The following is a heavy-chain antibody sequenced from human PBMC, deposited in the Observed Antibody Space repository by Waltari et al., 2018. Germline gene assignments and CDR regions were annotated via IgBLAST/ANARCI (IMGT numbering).Heavy chain of an antibody. D-gene: IGHD3-22*01. Sequence: EVQLVESGGNVVQTGGSLRLSCPASGFTFKTHAMNWVRQAPGKGLEWVSYISRDSRTIYYADSVEGRFAISRDNAKNSLYLQMSSLRDDDTAVYYCARNDYDGAGIYDNWGQGTLVTVSS. V-gene: IGHV3-48*02. CDR1: GFTFKTHA. CDR3: ARNDYDGAGIYDN. CDR2: ISRDSRTI. J-gene: IGHJ4*02.